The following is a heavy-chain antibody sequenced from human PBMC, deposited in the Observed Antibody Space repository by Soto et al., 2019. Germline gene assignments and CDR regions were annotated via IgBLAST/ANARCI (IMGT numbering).Heavy chain of an antibody. CDR2: IYYSGST. CDR3: ATQMVRGVTHFDY. J-gene: IGHJ4*02. Sequence: PSETLSLTCTVSGGSISSCYWSWIRQPPGKGLEWIGYIYYSGSTNYNPSLKSRVTISVDTSKNQFSLALSSVTAADTAVYYCATQMVRGVTHFDYWGQGTLVTVSS. V-gene: IGHV4-59*01. D-gene: IGHD3-10*01. CDR1: GGSISSCY.